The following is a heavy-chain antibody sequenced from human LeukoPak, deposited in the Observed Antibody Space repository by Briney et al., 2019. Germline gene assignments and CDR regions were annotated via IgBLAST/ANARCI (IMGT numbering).Heavy chain of an antibody. CDR1: GYTFTDYY. Sequence: ASVKVSCKASGYTFTDYYMYWVRQAPGQGLEWMGCINPNSGGTDYAQKSQGRVTMTRDTSISTAYMELSSLTSDDTAIYYCARGRTPAGGRVLDGYWGQGTLVTVSS. CDR2: INPNSGGT. D-gene: IGHD6-13*01. CDR3: ARGRTPAGGRVLDGY. V-gene: IGHV1-2*02. J-gene: IGHJ4*02.